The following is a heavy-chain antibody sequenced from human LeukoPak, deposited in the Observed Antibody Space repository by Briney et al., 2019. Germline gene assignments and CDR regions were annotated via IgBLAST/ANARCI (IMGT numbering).Heavy chain of an antibody. Sequence: SETLSLTCTVSGGSISSGDYYWSWIRQPPGKGLEWIGYIYYSGSTYYNPSLKSRVTISVDTSKNQFSLKLSSVTAADTAVYYCAREDYGSGSPDYWGQGTLVTVSS. D-gene: IGHD3-10*01. CDR1: GGSISSGDYY. CDR2: IYYSGST. CDR3: AREDYGSGSPDY. V-gene: IGHV4-31*03. J-gene: IGHJ4*02.